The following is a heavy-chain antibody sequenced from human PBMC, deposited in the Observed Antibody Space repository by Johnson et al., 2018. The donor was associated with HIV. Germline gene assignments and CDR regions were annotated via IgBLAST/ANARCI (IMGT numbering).Heavy chain of an antibody. CDR1: GFIFSDYY. Sequence: QVQLVESGGGLVKPGGSLRLSCAASGFIFSDYYMNWIRQAPGKGLEWVSYITGSGTTIYYADSVRGRFTISRDNAKNSLYLQMNSLRADDTAVYYCARVLRGYDAFDIWGQGTRVTVSS. CDR3: ARVLRGYDAFDI. J-gene: IGHJ3*02. CDR2: ITGSGTTI. D-gene: IGHD6-25*01. V-gene: IGHV3-11*04.